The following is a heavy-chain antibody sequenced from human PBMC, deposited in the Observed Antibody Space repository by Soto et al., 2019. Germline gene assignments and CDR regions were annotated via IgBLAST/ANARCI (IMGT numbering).Heavy chain of an antibody. CDR3: AKEGGSVSGWAEF. CDR1: GFTFSSSA. D-gene: IGHD6-19*01. Sequence: EVQLLESGGGLVEPGGSLRLSCAASGFTFSSSAMSWVRQAPGKGLEWVAAISGSGGDTYYADSMKGRFSISRDNSKDTLYLQMYSLSDEDTALYHCAKEGGSVSGWAEFWGQGTLVTVSS. V-gene: IGHV3-23*01. CDR2: ISGSGGDT. J-gene: IGHJ4*02.